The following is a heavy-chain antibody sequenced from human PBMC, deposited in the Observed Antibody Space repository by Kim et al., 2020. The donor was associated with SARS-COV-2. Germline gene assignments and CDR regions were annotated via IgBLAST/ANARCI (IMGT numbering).Heavy chain of an antibody. J-gene: IGHJ4*02. Sequence: SETLSLTCTVSGDSISSSFNYWGWIRQPPGKGLEWIGSVYHSGTTYYSPSLKSRVTVSVDTSKNEFSLKVTSVTAADTAVYFCARLPHDSSGYVDCWGQGNLVTVSS. V-gene: IGHV4-39*01. D-gene: IGHD3-22*01. CDR3: ARLPHDSSGYVDC. CDR2: VYHSGTT. CDR1: GDSISSSFNY.